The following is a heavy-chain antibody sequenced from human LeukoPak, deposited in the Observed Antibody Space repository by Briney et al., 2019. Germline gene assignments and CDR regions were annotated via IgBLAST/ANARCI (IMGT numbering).Heavy chain of an antibody. V-gene: IGHV3-9*03. D-gene: IGHD2-2*01. J-gene: IGHJ4*02. Sequence: GGSLRLSCAASGFTFDDYAMHWVRQAPGKGLEWVSGISWNSGSIGYADSVKGRFTISRDNAKNSLYLQMNSLRAEDMALYYCAKADCSSTSCSLDYWGQGTLVTVSS. CDR3: AKADCSSTSCSLDY. CDR1: GFTFDDYA. CDR2: ISWNSGSI.